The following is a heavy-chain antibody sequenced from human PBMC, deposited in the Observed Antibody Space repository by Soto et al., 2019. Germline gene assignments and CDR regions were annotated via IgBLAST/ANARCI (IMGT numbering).Heavy chain of an antibody. D-gene: IGHD4-17*01. CDR1: GGSMSSNY. Sequence: SETLSLTCTVSGGSMSSNYWTWIRQSPGKGLEWIGYIYYTGSTKYNLSLKSRVTISLDTSKNQFSLRLTSVTSADTAVYYCARGGSYGDFFDYWGQGAQVTVSS. CDR2: IYYTGST. V-gene: IGHV4-59*01. CDR3: ARGGSYGDFFDY. J-gene: IGHJ4*02.